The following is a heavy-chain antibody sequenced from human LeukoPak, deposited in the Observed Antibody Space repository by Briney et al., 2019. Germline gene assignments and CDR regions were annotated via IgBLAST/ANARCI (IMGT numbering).Heavy chain of an antibody. CDR2: ISGIGVAT. CDR3: GNRAVTTFSSGFDY. V-gene: IGHV3-23*01. D-gene: IGHD4-17*01. J-gene: IGHJ4*02. Sequence: SGGSLRLSCAGSGFTFGSYAMTWVRQAPGKGLEWVSVISGIGVATYYADSVKGRFTISRDNSKNTLYLQMNSLRAEDTAVYYCGNRAVTTFSSGFDYWGQGTLVTVSS. CDR1: GFTFGSYA.